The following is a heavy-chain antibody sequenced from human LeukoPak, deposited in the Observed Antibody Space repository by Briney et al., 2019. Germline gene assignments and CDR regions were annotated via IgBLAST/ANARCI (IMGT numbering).Heavy chain of an antibody. CDR1: GFTVSGNY. V-gene: IGHV3-53*01. D-gene: IGHD3-10*01. Sequence: PGGSLRLSCAASGFTVSGNYMSWVRQAPGKGLEWVSVIYSGYSGGSTYYADSVKGRFTISKDTSKNTLYLQKSSLRAEDTAVYYCARENNYGSAFDYWGQGTLVTVSS. J-gene: IGHJ4*02. CDR2: IYSGYSGGST. CDR3: ARENNYGSAFDY.